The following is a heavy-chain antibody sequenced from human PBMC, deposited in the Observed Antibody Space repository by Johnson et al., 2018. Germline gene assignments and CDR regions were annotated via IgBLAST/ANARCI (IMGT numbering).Heavy chain of an antibody. CDR3: ARNFYDCSGFAFDI. CDR1: GYTFTSYD. CDR2: MNPNSGNT. J-gene: IGHJ3*02. D-gene: IGHD3-22*01. V-gene: IGHV1-8*01. Sequence: QVQLVQSGAEVKKPGASVKVSCKASGYTFTSYDINWVRQATGQGLEWMGWMNPNSGNTGYAQKFQGRVTMTRNTARSTAYMELSRLRSEDTAVYYCARNFYDCSGFAFDIWGQGTMVTVSS.